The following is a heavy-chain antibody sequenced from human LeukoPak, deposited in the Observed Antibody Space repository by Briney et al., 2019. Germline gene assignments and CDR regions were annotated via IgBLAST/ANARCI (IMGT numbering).Heavy chain of an antibody. D-gene: IGHD6-19*01. V-gene: IGHV1-69*05. J-gene: IGHJ4*02. Sequence: SVKVSCKASGGTFSSYAISWVRQAPGQGLEWMGGIIPIFGTANYAQKFQGRVTMTTDTSTSTAYMELRSLRSDDTAVYYCARDPRRGSSGWYYFDCWGQGTLVTVSS. CDR2: IIPIFGTA. CDR1: GGTFSSYA. CDR3: ARDPRRGSSGWYYFDC.